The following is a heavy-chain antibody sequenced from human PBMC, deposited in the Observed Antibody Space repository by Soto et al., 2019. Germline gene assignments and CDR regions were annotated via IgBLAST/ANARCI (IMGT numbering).Heavy chain of an antibody. J-gene: IGHJ4*01. D-gene: IGHD3-10*01. CDR2: INPNRVGT. V-gene: IGHV1-2*02. CDR1: GYTVTGYY. Sequence: ASVKVSCKASGYTVTGYYRHWVRQAPGQGLEWLGWINPNRVGTDYAQRFQGRVTMSRDTSISTAYLELSRLRSHHTAVYFCARPPVTMVRGFIINPHMIDYWVKGTLGTLSS. CDR3: ARPPVTMVRGFIINPHMIDY.